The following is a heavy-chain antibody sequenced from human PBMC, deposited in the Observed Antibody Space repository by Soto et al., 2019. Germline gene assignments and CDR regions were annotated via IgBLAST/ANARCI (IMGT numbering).Heavy chain of an antibody. CDR1: GYTFTSYA. Sequence: ASGKVSCKASGYTFTSYAMHWVSQAPGQRLEWMGWINAGNGNTKYSQKFQGRVTITRDTSASTAYMELSSLRSEDTAVYYCARDHGLVVGAADQGDAFDISGQGT. CDR3: ARDHGLVVGAADQGDAFDI. D-gene: IGHD2-15*01. J-gene: IGHJ3*02. CDR2: INAGNGNT. V-gene: IGHV1-3*01.